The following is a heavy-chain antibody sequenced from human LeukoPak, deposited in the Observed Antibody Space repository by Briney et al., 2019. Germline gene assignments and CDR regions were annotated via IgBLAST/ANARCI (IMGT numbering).Heavy chain of an antibody. CDR1: GDSISTYY. CDR3: ARLVYDSRGFYFDY. D-gene: IGHD3-22*01. J-gene: IGHJ4*02. Sequence: SETLSLTCPVSGDSISTYYWSWIRQPPGRGLEWIGYIRYSGSDNYNPSLRSRVTISIDTSKNQFSLKLSSVPAADTAVYHCARLVYDSRGFYFDYWGQGTLVTVSS. CDR2: IRYSGSD. V-gene: IGHV4-59*08.